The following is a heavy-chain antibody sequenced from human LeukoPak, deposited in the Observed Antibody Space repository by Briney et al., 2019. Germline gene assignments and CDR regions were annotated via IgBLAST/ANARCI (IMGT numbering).Heavy chain of an antibody. V-gene: IGHV3-30*03. Sequence: PGGSLRLSCAASGFTFSSYWMHWVRQPPGKGLEWVAVISYDGSNKYYADSVKGRFTISRDNSKNTLYLQMNSLRAEDTAVYYCASPVDTDAFDIWGQGTMVTVSS. CDR3: ASPVDTDAFDI. D-gene: IGHD5-18*01. J-gene: IGHJ3*02. CDR1: GFTFSSYW. CDR2: ISYDGSNK.